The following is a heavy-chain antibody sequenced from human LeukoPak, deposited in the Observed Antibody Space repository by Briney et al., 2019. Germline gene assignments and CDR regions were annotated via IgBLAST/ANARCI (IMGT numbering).Heavy chain of an antibody. Sequence: PGGSLRLSCGASGFTFSSYWMHWARQAPGKGLVWVSRINNDGSSTSYADSVQGRFTISRDNAKNTLYLQMNSLRAEDTALYYCARVARGDYYYYYMDVWGKGTTVTVSS. CDR1: GFTFSSYW. V-gene: IGHV3-74*01. D-gene: IGHD3-10*01. CDR2: INNDGSST. J-gene: IGHJ6*03. CDR3: ARVARGDYYYYYMDV.